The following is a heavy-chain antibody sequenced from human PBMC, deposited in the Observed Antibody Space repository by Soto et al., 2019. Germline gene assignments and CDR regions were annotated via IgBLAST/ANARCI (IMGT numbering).Heavy chain of an antibody. D-gene: IGHD1-26*01. Sequence: QVQLVQSGAEVKKPGASVNVSCKASGYTFTVYYMHWVRQAPGQGLEWMGWINPKSGGTMYPQKFQGRVTMTWDTSISTAYMALTRLGSDDTAVYYCARDLAKGGGSAGFDYWGQGTLVTFSS. CDR2: INPKSGGT. J-gene: IGHJ4*02. V-gene: IGHV1-2*02. CDR3: ARDLAKGGGSAGFDY. CDR1: GYTFTVYY.